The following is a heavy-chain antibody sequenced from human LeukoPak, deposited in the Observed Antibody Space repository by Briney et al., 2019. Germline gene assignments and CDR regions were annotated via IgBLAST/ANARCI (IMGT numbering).Heavy chain of an antibody. Sequence: GASVKVSCKTSGYTFIDYDINWVRQATGQGLEWMGWMNPNSGNTGYAQKFQGRVTMTRDTPITTAYMELSSLRSDDTAVYYCVRLMDRGVIGPWGQGTPVTVSS. CDR3: VRLMDRGVIGP. CDR2: MNPNSGNT. V-gene: IGHV1-8*01. J-gene: IGHJ5*02. D-gene: IGHD3-10*01. CDR1: GYTFIDYD.